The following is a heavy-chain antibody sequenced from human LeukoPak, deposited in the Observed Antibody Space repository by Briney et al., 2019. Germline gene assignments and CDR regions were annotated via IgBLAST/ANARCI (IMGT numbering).Heavy chain of an antibody. CDR3: ARGPQRWLPLDY. D-gene: IGHD5-24*01. V-gene: IGHV1-2*02. CDR1: GYTFTSYG. CDR2: INPNSGGT. Sequence: GASVKVSCKASGYTFTSYGISWVRQAPGQGLEWMGWINPNSGGTNYAQKFQGRVTMTRDTSISTAYMELSRLRSDDTAVYYCARGPQRWLPLDYWGQGTLVTVSS. J-gene: IGHJ4*02.